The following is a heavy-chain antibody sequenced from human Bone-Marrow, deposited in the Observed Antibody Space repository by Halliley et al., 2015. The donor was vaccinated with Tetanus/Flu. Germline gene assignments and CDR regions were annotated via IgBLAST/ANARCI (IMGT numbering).Heavy chain of an antibody. D-gene: IGHD3-22*01. V-gene: IGHV4-4*02. Sequence: HSGGPNSTPSPKGRVTISVDRSKTQFSLKLSSVTAADTAVYYCARLGGDYYDSRGYLYFFDSWGQGTLVSVSS. J-gene: IGHJ4*02. CDR3: ARLGGDYYDSRGYLYFFDS. CDR2: HSGGP.